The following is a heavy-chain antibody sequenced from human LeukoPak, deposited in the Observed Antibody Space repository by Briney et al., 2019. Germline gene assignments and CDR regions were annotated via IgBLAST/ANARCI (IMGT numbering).Heavy chain of an antibody. J-gene: IGHJ2*01. D-gene: IGHD2-2*01. Sequence: GGSLRLSCAASGFTFSSYWMSWVRQAPGKGLEWVSAISGSGGSTYYADSVKGRFTISRDNSKNTLYLQMNSLRAEDTAVYYCAKKPPIVVVPAAMTAEWYFDLWGRGTLVTVSS. V-gene: IGHV3-23*01. CDR3: AKKPPIVVVPAAMTAEWYFDL. CDR1: GFTFSSYW. CDR2: ISGSGGST.